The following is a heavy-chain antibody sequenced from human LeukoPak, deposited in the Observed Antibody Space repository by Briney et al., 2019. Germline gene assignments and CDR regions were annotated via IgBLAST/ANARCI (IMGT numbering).Heavy chain of an antibody. CDR2: TNRDDSDT. J-gene: IGHJ4*02. Sequence: QTGGSLRLSCAASGFTFSGYWMHWVRQAPGKGLVWVSRTNRDDSDTSYADSVKGRFTISRDKAKSTLYLQMNSLRVEDTAVYYCARSANYFDPSGQDYWGQGPLVTVSS. CDR3: ARSANYFDPSGQDY. CDR1: GFTFSGYW. D-gene: IGHD3-22*01. V-gene: IGHV3-74*01.